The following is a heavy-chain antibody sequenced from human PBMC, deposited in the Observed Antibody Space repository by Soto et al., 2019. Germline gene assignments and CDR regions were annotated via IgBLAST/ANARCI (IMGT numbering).Heavy chain of an antibody. V-gene: IGHV4-30-4*01. CDR3: ARSYTYDYSVFGY. D-gene: IGHD3-16*01. CDR1: GGSTSSDNY. Sequence: PSETLSLTCTVSGGSTSSDNYWSWIRQPPGKGLEWIGHIYYSGNTDYNPSLKSRLAISVDTSKNQFSLKLSSVTAADTAVYYCARSYTYDYSVFGYWGQGTLVTVSS. CDR2: IYYSGNT. J-gene: IGHJ4*02.